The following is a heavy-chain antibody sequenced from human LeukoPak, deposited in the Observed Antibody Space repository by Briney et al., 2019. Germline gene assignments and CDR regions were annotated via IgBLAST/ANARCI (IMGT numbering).Heavy chain of an antibody. V-gene: IGHV4-34*01. D-gene: IGHD3-22*01. J-gene: IGHJ3*02. CDR2: INHSGST. Sequence: SETLSLTCALYGGSFSGYYWSWIRQPPGKGLKWIGEINHSGSTNYNPSLKSRVTISVDTSKNQFSLKLSSVTAADTAVYYCARETYYYDSSGYSTLDAFDIWGQGTMVTVSS. CDR1: GGSFSGYY. CDR3: ARETYYYDSSGYSTLDAFDI.